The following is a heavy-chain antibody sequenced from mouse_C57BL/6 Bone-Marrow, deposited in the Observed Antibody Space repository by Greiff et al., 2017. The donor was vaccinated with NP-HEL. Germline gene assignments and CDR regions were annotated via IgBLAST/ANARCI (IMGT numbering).Heavy chain of an antibody. CDR3: ARLYGSSYGWYFDV. D-gene: IGHD1-1*01. CDR1: GYTFTSYW. V-gene: IGHV1-55*01. J-gene: IGHJ1*03. Sequence: QVQLQQPGAELVKPGASVKMSCKASGYTFTSYWITWVKQRPGQGLEWIGDIYPGSGSTNYNEKFKSKATLTVATSSSTAYLQLSSLTSEDSAVYYCARLYGSSYGWYFDVWGTGTTVTVSS. CDR2: IYPGSGST.